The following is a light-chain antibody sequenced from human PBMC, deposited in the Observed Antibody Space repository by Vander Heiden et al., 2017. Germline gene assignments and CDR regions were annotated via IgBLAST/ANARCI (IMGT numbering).Light chain of an antibody. CDR2: VAS. V-gene: IGKV2-28*01. Sequence: DIVMTQSPLSLPVTPGEPASISCRSSQSLLRRNGYSYLDWYLQKPGQAPQLLIYVASNRASGVPDSFSGSGSGTDFTLKISRVEAEDVGVYYCKQALQTPWTFGQGTKVEIK. CDR1: QSLLRRNGYSY. J-gene: IGKJ1*01. CDR3: KQALQTPWT.